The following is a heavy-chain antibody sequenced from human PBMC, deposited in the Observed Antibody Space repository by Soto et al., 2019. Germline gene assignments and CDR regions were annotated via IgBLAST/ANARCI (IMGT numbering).Heavy chain of an antibody. Sequence: ASVKVSCKASGYTFTGYYMHWVRQAPGQGLEWMGWINPNSGGTNYAQKFQGWVTMTRDTSISTAYMELSRLRSDDTAVYYCARDMGGVGYSSGGSCYVAFDIWGQGTMLNVSS. V-gene: IGHV1-2*04. CDR2: INPNSGGT. D-gene: IGHD2-15*01. CDR1: GYTFTGYY. J-gene: IGHJ3*02. CDR3: ARDMGGVGYSSGGSCYVAFDI.